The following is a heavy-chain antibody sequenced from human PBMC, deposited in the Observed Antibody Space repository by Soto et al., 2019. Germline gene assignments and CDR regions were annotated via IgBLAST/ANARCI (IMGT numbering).Heavy chain of an antibody. CDR2: IIPIFGTA. D-gene: IGHD2-15*01. CDR3: AASGYFNILVVVAAKDFDY. Sequence: QVQLVQSGAEVKKPGSSVKVSCKASGGTFSSYAISWVRQAPGQGLEWMGGIIPIFGTANYAQKFQGRVTITADESTSTAYMELSSLRSEDTAVYYCAASGYFNILVVVAAKDFDYWGQGTLVTVSS. CDR1: GGTFSSYA. V-gene: IGHV1-69*01. J-gene: IGHJ4*02.